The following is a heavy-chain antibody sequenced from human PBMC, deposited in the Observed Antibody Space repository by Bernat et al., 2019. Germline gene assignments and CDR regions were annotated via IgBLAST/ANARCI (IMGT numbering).Heavy chain of an antibody. CDR1: GFAFTTYW. CDR3: ARGRGPDY. Sequence: EVQLVESGGGLVQPGGSLSLSCITSGFAFTTYWMTWVRQAPGKGLEWVANINPHGSEKYYVDSVRGRFTISRDNAKNSVFLEMNSLRAEDTAVYYCARGRGPDYWGQGTLVTVSS. V-gene: IGHV3-7*03. J-gene: IGHJ4*02. CDR2: INPHGSEK.